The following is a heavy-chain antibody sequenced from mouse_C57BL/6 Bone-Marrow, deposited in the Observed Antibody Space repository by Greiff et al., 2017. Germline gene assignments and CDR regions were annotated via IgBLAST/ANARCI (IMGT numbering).Heavy chain of an antibody. J-gene: IGHJ4*01. CDR2: MHPNGGSP. CDR1: GYTFTNYW. D-gene: IGHD2-4*01. V-gene: IGHV1-64*01. CDR3: ARSYDNDDYPIDY. Sequence: QVQLQQPGAELVKPGASVKLSCKASGYTFTNYWMHWVKQRPGQGLEWIGMMHPNGGSPDYNEKFKSEATLSVDKSSRTAYMELSSLTSEDSAVYYWARSYDNDDYPIDYWGQGTSVTVSS.